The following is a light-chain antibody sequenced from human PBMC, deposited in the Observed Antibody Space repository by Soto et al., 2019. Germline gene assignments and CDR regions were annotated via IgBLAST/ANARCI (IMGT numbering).Light chain of an antibody. Sequence: EKVMTQSPATLSVSPGERATLSCGASQSVRSNVAWYQQKPGQPPRLLIYDASTRATGIPSRFSGSGSGTEFTLTISSLKSEDFAVYYCQQCDNWPRTFGQGTKVDIK. CDR2: DAS. CDR1: QSVRSN. CDR3: QQCDNWPRT. J-gene: IGKJ1*01. V-gene: IGKV3-15*01.